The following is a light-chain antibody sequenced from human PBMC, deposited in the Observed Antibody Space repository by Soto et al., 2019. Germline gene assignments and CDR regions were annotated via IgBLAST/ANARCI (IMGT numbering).Light chain of an antibody. V-gene: IGKV1-9*01. Sequence: DIQLTQSPSFLSASVGDRVTITCRASQGISTYLAWYQQKPGKAPKLLIYAASTLPSGVPSRFSGSGSGTEFTLTISSLQPEDFATYYCQQVNTYSWTFGQGTKVEIK. CDR1: QGISTY. CDR2: AAS. J-gene: IGKJ1*01. CDR3: QQVNTYSWT.